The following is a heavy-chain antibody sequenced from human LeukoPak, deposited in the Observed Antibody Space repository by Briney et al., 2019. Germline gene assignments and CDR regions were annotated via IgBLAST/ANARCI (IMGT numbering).Heavy chain of an antibody. CDR3: ARERGGSPYYFDY. CDR1: GGSISSYY. Sequence: SETLSLTCTVSGGSISSYYWSWIRQPPGKGLEWIGYIYYSGSTYYNPSLKSRVTISVDTSKNQCSLKLSSVTAADTAVYYGARERGGSPYYFDYWGQGTLVTVSS. J-gene: IGHJ4*02. CDR2: IYYSGST. D-gene: IGHD1-26*01. V-gene: IGHV4-59*12.